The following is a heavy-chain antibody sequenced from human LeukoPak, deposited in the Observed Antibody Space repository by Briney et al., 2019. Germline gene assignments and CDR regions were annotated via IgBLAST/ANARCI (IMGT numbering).Heavy chain of an antibody. D-gene: IGHD3-22*01. CDR2: IWYDGSNK. Sequence: GGSLRLPCVASGFTFSRYGMHWVRQAPGKGLEWVAIIWYDGSNKYYADSVKGRFTISRDTSKNTLYMQMDSLRAEDTAVYYCARGHHYYDSSAYYYWGQGTLVTVSS. CDR1: GFTFSRYG. CDR3: ARGHHYYDSSAYYY. J-gene: IGHJ4*02. V-gene: IGHV3-33*01.